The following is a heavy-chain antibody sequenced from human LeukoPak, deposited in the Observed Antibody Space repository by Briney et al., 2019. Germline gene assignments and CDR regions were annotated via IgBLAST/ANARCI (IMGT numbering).Heavy chain of an antibody. CDR1: GFTFSAYS. CDR2: INTDGSDR. CDR3: ARALRSPGDSGLDY. V-gene: IGHV3-74*03. Sequence: PGGSLRLSCAASGFTFSAYSMSWVRQAPGKGLVWVSRINTDGSDRTYADFVKGRFTISRDNAKNTLYLEMNSLRAEDTAVYYCARALRSPGDSGLDYWGQGALVTVSS. J-gene: IGHJ4*02. D-gene: IGHD3-10*01.